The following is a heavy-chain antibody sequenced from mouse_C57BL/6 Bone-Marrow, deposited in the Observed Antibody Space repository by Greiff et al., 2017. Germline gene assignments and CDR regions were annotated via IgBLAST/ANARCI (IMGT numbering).Heavy chain of an antibody. D-gene: IGHD4-1*01. CDR3: ARRNLGAWFAY. CDR1: GYTFTSYW. CDR2: IYPGSGNT. J-gene: IGHJ3*01. Sequence: QVQLQQPGAELVKPGASVKMSCKASGYTFTSYWITWVKQRPGQGLEWIGDIYPGSGNTYYNEKFKGKATLTADKSSSTAYMELRSLTSEDSAVYFCARRNLGAWFAYWGQGTLVTVSA. V-gene: IGHV1-55*01.